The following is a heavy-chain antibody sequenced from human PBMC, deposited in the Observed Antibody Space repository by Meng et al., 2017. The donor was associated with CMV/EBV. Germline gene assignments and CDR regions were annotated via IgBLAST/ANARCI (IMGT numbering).Heavy chain of an antibody. CDR3: AREGLARHCSSTSCPRDYYYGMDV. Sequence: ASVKVSCKASGYTFTSYDINWVRQAPGQGLEWMGWISAYNGNTNYAQKLQGRVTMTTDTSTSTAYMELRSLRSDDTAVYYCAREGLARHCSSTSCPRDYYYGMDVWGQGTTVTVSS. V-gene: IGHV1-18*01. CDR2: ISAYNGNT. D-gene: IGHD2-2*01. J-gene: IGHJ6*02. CDR1: GYTFTSYD.